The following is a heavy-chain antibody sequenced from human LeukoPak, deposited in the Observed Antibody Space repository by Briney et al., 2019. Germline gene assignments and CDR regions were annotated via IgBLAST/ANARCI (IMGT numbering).Heavy chain of an antibody. Sequence: PSETLSLTCAVYGGSLSGYYWSWIRQPPGKGLEWIGEINHSGSTNYNPSLKSRVTISVDTSKNQSSLKLSSGTAAETAVYYCARVLKDYGDIEYFQHWGQGTLVTVSS. D-gene: IGHD4-17*01. J-gene: IGHJ1*01. CDR3: ARVLKDYGDIEYFQH. V-gene: IGHV4-34*01. CDR1: GGSLSGYY. CDR2: INHSGST.